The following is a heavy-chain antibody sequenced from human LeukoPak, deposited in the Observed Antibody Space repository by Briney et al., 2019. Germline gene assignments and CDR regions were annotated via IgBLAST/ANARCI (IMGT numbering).Heavy chain of an antibody. CDR2: INHSGSA. J-gene: IGHJ4*02. CDR1: GGSFSGYY. D-gene: IGHD2/OR15-2a*01. V-gene: IGHV4-34*01. CDR3: ARARRDSGFYRIDY. Sequence: SETLSLTCAVYGGSFSGYYWSWIRQPPGKGLEWLGEINHSGSANYNPSPNRRVTISVDTSKNQISLRLSAVTVADTAVYYCARARRDSGFYRIDYWGQGALVIVSS.